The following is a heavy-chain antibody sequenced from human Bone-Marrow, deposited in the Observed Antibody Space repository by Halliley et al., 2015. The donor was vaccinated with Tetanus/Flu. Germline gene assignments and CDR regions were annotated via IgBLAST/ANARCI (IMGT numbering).Heavy chain of an antibody. V-gene: IGHV3-21*01. J-gene: IGHJ3*02. CDR2: ISSSSSYI. D-gene: IGHD2-2*02. CDR3: AREYDYTEDAFDI. CDR1: GFTFSAYS. Sequence: SLRLSCAASGFTFSAYSMNWVRQAPGKGLEWVSSISSSSSYIYYADSVKGRFTISRDNAKNSLYLLMTSLRAEDTALYYCAREYDYTEDAFDIWGQGTMVTVSS.